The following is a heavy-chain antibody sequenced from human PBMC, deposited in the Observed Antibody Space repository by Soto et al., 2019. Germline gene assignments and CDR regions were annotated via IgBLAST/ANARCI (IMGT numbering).Heavy chain of an antibody. J-gene: IGHJ4*02. CDR3: ATTVTTGGTVDY. CDR2: INHSGST. CDR1: GGSFSGYY. V-gene: IGHV4-34*01. D-gene: IGHD4-17*01. Sequence: QVQLQQWGAGLLKPSETLSLTCAVYGGSFSGYYWSWIRQPPGKGLEWIGEINHSGSTNYNPSLNSRVTISVDTSKNQFSLKLSSVTAADTAVYYSATTVTTGGTVDYWGQGTLVTVSS.